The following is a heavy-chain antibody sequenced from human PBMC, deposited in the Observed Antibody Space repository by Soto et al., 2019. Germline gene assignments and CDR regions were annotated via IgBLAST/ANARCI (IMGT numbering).Heavy chain of an antibody. CDR2: INPNSGGT. CDR3: ARGVSGY. J-gene: IGHJ4*02. D-gene: IGHD6-13*01. CDR1: RYTFHGRY. Sequence: ASVEVYCTADRYTFHGRYMHWVRQASGQGLEWMGWINPNSGGTNYAQKFQGRVTMTRDTSISTAYMELSRLRSDDTAVYYCARGVSGYWGQGTMVTGSS. V-gene: IGHV1-2*02.